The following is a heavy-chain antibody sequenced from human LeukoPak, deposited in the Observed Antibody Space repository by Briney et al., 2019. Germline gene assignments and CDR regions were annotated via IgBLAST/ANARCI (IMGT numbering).Heavy chain of an antibody. CDR2: MNPNSGNT. D-gene: IGHD3-10*01. CDR3: ARGRSYYYGSGSYYNPFDY. Sequence: ASVKVSCKASGYTFTSYDINWVRQATGQGLEWMGWMNPNSGNTGYAQKFQGRVTMTRNTSISTAYMELSSLRSEDTAVYYCARGRSYYYGSGSYYNPFDYWGQGTLVTVSS. V-gene: IGHV1-8*01. J-gene: IGHJ4*02. CDR1: GYTFTSYD.